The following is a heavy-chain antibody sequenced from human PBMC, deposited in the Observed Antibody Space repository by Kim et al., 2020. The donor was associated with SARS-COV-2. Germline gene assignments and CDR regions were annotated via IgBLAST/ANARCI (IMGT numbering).Heavy chain of an antibody. CDR3: AKDSSADIAAAGPFDY. Sequence: GGSLRLSCAASGFTFSSYGMHWVRQAPGKGLEWVAVISYDGSNKYYADSVKGRFTISRDNSKNTLYLQMNSLRAEDTAVYYCAKDSSADIAAAGPFDYWGQGTLVTVSS. D-gene: IGHD6-13*01. V-gene: IGHV3-30*18. CDR2: ISYDGSNK. J-gene: IGHJ4*02. CDR1: GFTFSSYG.